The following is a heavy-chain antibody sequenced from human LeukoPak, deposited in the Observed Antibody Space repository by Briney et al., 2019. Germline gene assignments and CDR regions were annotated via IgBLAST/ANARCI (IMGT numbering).Heavy chain of an antibody. D-gene: IGHD5-18*01. CDR3: ARAPKGGYSYGYYYYYGMDV. J-gene: IGHJ6*02. V-gene: IGHV3-66*01. Sequence: PGGSLRLSCAASGFTVSSNYMTWVRQAPGKGLEWVSVIYIDGKTYYADSVKGRFTISRDNSKNTLYLQMNSLRAEDTAVYYCARAPKGGYSYGYYYYYGMDVWGQGTTVTVSS. CDR2: IYIDGKT. CDR1: GFTVSSNY.